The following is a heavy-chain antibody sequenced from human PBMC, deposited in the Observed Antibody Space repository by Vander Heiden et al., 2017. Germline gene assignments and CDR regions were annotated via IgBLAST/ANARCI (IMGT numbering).Heavy chain of an antibody. CDR1: GFTFDDYA. CDR2: ISWNSGSI. CDR3: GRRPNWYFDL. J-gene: IGHJ2*01. Sequence: EVQLVESGGGLVQPGRSLRLSCAASGFTFDDYAMHWVRQAPGKGLEWVSGISWNSGSIGEADSVKGRFTISRDNAKNSLYMKMKSLRAEDTALYDGGRRPNWYFDLWGRGTMVTVYS. V-gene: IGHV3-9*01.